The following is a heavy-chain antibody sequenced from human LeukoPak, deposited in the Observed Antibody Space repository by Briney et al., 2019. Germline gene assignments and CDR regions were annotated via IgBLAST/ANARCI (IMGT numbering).Heavy chain of an antibody. CDR2: IKQDGSEK. V-gene: IGHV3-7*01. J-gene: IGHJ4*02. D-gene: IGHD3-22*01. Sequence: GGSLRLSCAASGFTFSSYWMSWVRQAPGKGLEWVANIKQDGSEKYYVDSVKGRFTISRDNAKNSLYLQMNSLRAEDTAVYYCARVGYYDSSGYFDYWGQGTLVTVSS. CDR1: GFTFSSYW. CDR3: ARVGYYDSSGYFDY.